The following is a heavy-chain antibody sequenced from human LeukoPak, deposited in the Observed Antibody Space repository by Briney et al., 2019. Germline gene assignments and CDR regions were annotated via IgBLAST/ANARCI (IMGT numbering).Heavy chain of an antibody. CDR1: GFTFSRYS. CDR3: ARDRLYYDSSGGDY. V-gene: IGHV3-21*01. CDR2: ITSSSSYI. J-gene: IGHJ4*02. Sequence: PGGSLRLSCAASGFTFSRYSMNWVRQAPGKGLEWVSSITSSSSYIYYADSLKGRFTISRDNAKNSLYLQMNSLRAEDTAVYYCARDRLYYDSSGGDYWGQGTLVTVSS. D-gene: IGHD3-22*01.